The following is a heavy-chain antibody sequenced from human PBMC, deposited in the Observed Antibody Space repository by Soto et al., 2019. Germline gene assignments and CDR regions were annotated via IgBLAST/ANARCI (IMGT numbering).Heavy chain of an antibody. CDR3: ARSRAVGIIAAAGFLDY. CDR1: GGSISSSSYY. CDR2: IYYSGST. D-gene: IGHD6-13*01. Sequence: SETLSLTCTVSGGSISSSSYYWGWIRQPPGKGLEWIGSIYYSGSTYYNPSLKSRVTISVDTSKNQFSLKLSSVTAADTAVYYCARSRAVGIIAAAGFLDYWGQGTLVTVSS. V-gene: IGHV4-39*07. J-gene: IGHJ4*02.